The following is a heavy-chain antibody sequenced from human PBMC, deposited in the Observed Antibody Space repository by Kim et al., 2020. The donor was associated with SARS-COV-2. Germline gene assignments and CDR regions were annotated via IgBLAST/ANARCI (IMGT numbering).Heavy chain of an antibody. CDR2: ISYDGSTN. Sequence: GGSLRLSCAASGFTFSSYGMHWVRQAPGKGLEWVAVISYDGSTNYYAASVKGCSTITRDTTKTSLYLQNNMLRAEATADYYSAESSGYYYGYWGQGT. CDR3: AESSGYYYGY. V-gene: IGHV3-30*03. J-gene: IGHJ4*02. CDR1: GFTFSSYG. D-gene: IGHD3-22*01.